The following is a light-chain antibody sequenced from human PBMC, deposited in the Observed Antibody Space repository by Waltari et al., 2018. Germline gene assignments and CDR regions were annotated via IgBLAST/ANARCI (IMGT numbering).Light chain of an antibody. CDR3: CSYAGSSTVV. Sequence: QSALPQPASVSRSPGQPLPIPCTGTRSDVAGYNLVSCYQQHPGKAPKLMLYEVSKRPSGVSHRFSGNNAGNTASLTTAVLQAEDEADYYCCSYAGSSTVVFGGGTKLTVL. V-gene: IGLV2-23*02. J-gene: IGLJ2*01. CDR2: EVS. CDR1: RSDVAGYNL.